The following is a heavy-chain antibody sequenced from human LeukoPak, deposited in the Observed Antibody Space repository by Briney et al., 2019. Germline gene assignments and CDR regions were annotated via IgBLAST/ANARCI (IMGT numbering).Heavy chain of an antibody. CDR3: ARTGWEYSLRKAFDI. J-gene: IGHJ3*02. Sequence: PGGSLRLSCAASGFTFSSYAMHWVRQAPGKGLEWVAVISYDGSNKYYADSVKGRFTISRDNSKNTLYLQMNSLRDEDTAVYYCARTGWEYSLRKAFDIWGQGTMVTVSS. D-gene: IGHD6-19*01. V-gene: IGHV3-30-3*01. CDR2: ISYDGSNK. CDR1: GFTFSSYA.